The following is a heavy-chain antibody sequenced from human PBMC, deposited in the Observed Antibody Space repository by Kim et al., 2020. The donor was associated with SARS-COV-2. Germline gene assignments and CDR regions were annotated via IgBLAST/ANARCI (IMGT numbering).Heavy chain of an antibody. D-gene: IGHD5-18*01. CDR3: ARDNLNGGYSYGWDYYYYGMDV. CDR1: GGSISSSSYY. J-gene: IGHJ6*02. V-gene: IGHV4-39*07. CDR2: IYYSGST. Sequence: SETLSLTCTVSGGSISSSSYYWGWIRQPPGKGLEWIGSIYYSGSTYYNPSLKSRVTISVDTSKNQFSLKLSSVTAADTAVYYCARDNLNGGYSYGWDYYYYGMDVWGQGTTVTVSS.